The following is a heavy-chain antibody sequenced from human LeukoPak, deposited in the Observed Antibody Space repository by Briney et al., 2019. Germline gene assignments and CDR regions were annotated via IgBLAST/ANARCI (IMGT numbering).Heavy chain of an antibody. CDR1: GYTFTNYD. V-gene: IGHV1-8*01. Sequence: WASVTVSCKASGYTFTNYDINWVRQASGQGLAWMGCMNPDSGSSGYAQKFQGRVTMTRDTSINTAYMELNSLTSEDTAIYYCARMYYYDSSINPNWFDPWGQGTLVTVSS. D-gene: IGHD3-22*01. CDR2: MNPDSGSS. J-gene: IGHJ5*02. CDR3: ARMYYYDSSINPNWFDP.